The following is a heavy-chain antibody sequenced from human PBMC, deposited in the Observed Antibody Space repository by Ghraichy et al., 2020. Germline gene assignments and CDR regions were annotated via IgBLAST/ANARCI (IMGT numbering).Heavy chain of an antibody. J-gene: IGHJ6*04. Sequence: SETLSLTCTVSGGSIYNYYWNWVRQAPGKGLEWIGNIFNTLSTSYNPSLKSRVTISVDLSKNQFSLKLISVTAADTAVFYCARSRLSPAATSRLMDVWGKGSTVAVSS. CDR3: ARSRLSPAATSRLMDV. V-gene: IGHV4-59*01. CDR1: GGSIYNYY. D-gene: IGHD2-2*01. CDR2: IFNTLST.